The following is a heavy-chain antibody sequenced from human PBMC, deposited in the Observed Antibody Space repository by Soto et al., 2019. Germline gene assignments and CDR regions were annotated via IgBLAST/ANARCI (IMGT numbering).Heavy chain of an antibody. V-gene: IGHV3-48*02. Sequence: PGGSLRLSCAVSGFTLSDYTMNWVRQAPGKGLEWVSYISTSSSVIYYADSVKGRFTISRDNAKNSLYLQMNSLRDEDTAVYYCAIFGYSNRYFQHWGQGTLVTVSS. J-gene: IGHJ1*01. CDR3: AIFGYSNRYFQH. CDR2: ISTSSSVI. D-gene: IGHD6-13*01. CDR1: GFTLSDYT.